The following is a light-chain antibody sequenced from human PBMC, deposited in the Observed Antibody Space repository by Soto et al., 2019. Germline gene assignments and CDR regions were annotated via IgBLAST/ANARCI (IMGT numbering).Light chain of an antibody. CDR2: GAS. V-gene: IGKV3-15*01. J-gene: IGKJ1*01. CDR1: QSVSIN. CDR3: QHYNKWPPWT. Sequence: EIVMTQSPATLSVSPGERATLSCRASQSVSINLAWYQQKPGQAPRLLIYGASTRATGIPARFSGSGSGTEFTLTITSLQSENFAVYYCQHYNKWPPWTFGQGTKVELK.